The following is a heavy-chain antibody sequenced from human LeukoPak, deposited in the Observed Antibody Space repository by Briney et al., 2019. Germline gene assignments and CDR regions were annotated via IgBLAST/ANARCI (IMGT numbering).Heavy chain of an antibody. Sequence: GGSLKLSCVASGFTFSSYWMSWVRQAPGEGLEWVADIHRDGSDKYYVDSVKGRFTISRDNAKNSLYLQMNILRVEDTAIYYCVRDPYDYASNFDYWGQGTLVTVSS. CDR3: VRDPYDYASNFDY. V-gene: IGHV3-7*01. D-gene: IGHD3-16*01. J-gene: IGHJ4*02. CDR2: IHRDGSDK. CDR1: GFTFSSYW.